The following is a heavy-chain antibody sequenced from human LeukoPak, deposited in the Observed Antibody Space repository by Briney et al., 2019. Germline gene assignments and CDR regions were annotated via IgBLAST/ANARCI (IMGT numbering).Heavy chain of an antibody. D-gene: IGHD3-3*01. Sequence: GGSLRLSCAASGFTFSSYSMNWVRQAPGKGLEWVSYISSSSSTIYYADSVKGRFTISRDNAKNSLYLQMNSLRAEDTAVYYCARSQQHYDFWSGPWGWFDPWGQGTLVTVSS. J-gene: IGHJ5*02. V-gene: IGHV3-48*01. CDR2: ISSSSSTI. CDR1: GFTFSSYS. CDR3: ARSQQHYDFWSGPWGWFDP.